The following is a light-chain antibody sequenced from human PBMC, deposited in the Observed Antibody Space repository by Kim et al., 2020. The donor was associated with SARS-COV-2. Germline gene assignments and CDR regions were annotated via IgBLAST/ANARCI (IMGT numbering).Light chain of an antibody. J-gene: IGLJ1*01. CDR2: DVT. V-gene: IGLV2-14*01. CDR3: SSFASNNTPYV. CDR1: NSDIGAYNY. Sequence: QSALTQPASVSGSPGQSISISCTGTNSDIGAYNYVSWYQQQPDKAPKLIIYDVTKRPSGVSNRFSGSKSGNTASLTITGLQAADEADYFCSSFASNNTPYVFGTGTKVTVL.